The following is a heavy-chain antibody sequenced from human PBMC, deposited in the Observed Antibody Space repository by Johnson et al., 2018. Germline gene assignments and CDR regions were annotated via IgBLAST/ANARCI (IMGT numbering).Heavy chain of an antibody. V-gene: IGHV3-13*01. Sequence: EVQLLESGGGLVQPGGSLRLSCAASGFTFSSYDMHWVRQPTGKGLEWVSAIGTAGDTYYPGSVRGRFTISRENARHSLYLQMNSLRAGDSAVYFCARSARWIRDPAYWFFDLWGRGTLVTVSS. CDR2: IGTAGDT. J-gene: IGHJ2*01. CDR1: GFTFSSYD. CDR3: ARSARWIRDPAYWFFDL. D-gene: IGHD1-1*01.